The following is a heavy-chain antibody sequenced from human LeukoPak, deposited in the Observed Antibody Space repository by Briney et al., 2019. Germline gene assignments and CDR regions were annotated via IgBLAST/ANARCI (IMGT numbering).Heavy chain of an antibody. CDR1: GFTFSNYA. V-gene: IGHV3-23*01. Sequence: GGSLRLSCSASGFTFSNYAMSWVRQAPGKGLEWVSAINDGVGRAFYADAVRGRFTISRDNSRNTLYLQMNGLRAEDTAIYYCAKDIYCGGDCYIRAGDSWGQGTLVTVSS. CDR2: INDGVGRA. J-gene: IGHJ4*02. CDR3: AKDIYCGGDCYIRAGDS. D-gene: IGHD2-21*02.